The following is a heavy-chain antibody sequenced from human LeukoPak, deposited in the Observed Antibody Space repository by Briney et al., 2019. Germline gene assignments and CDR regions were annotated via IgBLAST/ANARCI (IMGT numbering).Heavy chain of an antibody. CDR3: ARGLLSSGWYLGYYFDY. D-gene: IGHD6-19*01. Sequence: PSETLSLTCAVYGGSFSGYYWSWIRQPPGKGLEWIGEINHSGSTNYNPSLKSRVTISVDTSKNQFSLKLSSVTAADTAVYYCARGLLSSGWYLGYYFDYWGQGTLVTVSS. CDR2: INHSGST. CDR1: GGSFSGYY. V-gene: IGHV4-34*01. J-gene: IGHJ4*02.